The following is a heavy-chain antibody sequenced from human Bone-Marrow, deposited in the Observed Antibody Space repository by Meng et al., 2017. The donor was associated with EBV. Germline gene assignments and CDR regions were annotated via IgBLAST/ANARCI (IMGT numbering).Heavy chain of an antibody. V-gene: IGHV3-21*01. CDR3: ARENTAVDY. J-gene: IGHJ4*02. D-gene: IGHD5-18*01. Sequence: EVQLVEAWGGLVKPWRSLRLSCAASGFTFSSYRMNWVRQAPGKGLEWVSSISSSSSYIYYADSVKGRFTISRDNAKNSLYLQMNSLRAEDTAVYYCARENTAVDYWGQGTLVTVSS. CDR2: ISSSSSYI. CDR1: GFTFSSYR.